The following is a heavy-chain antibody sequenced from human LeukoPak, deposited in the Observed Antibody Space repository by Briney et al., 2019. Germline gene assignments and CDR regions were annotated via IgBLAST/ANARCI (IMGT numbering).Heavy chain of an antibody. J-gene: IGHJ4*02. D-gene: IGHD3/OR15-3a*01. CDR2: IYYLGST. V-gene: IGHV4-59*11. CDR3: ARGWDWNYFDY. CDR1: GGSISSHY. Sequence: SKTLSLTCTVSGGSISSHYWTWIRQPPGKGLEWIGYIYYLGSTNSNPSLESRVTLSVDTSKNQFSLKLTSVTAADTAVYYCARGWDWNYFDYWVRGTLVTVSS.